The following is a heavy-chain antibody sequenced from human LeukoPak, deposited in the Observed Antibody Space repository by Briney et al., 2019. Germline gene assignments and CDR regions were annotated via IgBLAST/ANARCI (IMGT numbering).Heavy chain of an antibody. J-gene: IGHJ3*02. D-gene: IGHD1-1*01. CDR1: GFTVSSNY. V-gene: IGHV3-53*01. Sequence: GGSLRLSCAASGFTVSSNYMSWVRQAPGKGLEWVSVIYSGGSTYHADSVKGRFTISRDNSKNTLYLQMNSLRAEDTAVYYRARGTTGTTPDDAFDIWGQGTMVTVSS. CDR2: IYSGGST. CDR3: ARGTTGTTPDDAFDI.